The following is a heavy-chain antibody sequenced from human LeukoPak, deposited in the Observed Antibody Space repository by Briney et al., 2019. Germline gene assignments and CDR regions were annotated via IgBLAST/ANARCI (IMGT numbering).Heavy chain of an antibody. J-gene: IGHJ5*02. D-gene: IGHD6-13*01. V-gene: IGHV4-61*08. CDR3: ARFGWAAADLDP. CDR1: GGSISSGGYS. Sequence: PSETLSLTCAVSGGSISSGGYSWSWIRQPPGKGLEWIGYIYYSGSTNYNPSLKSRVTISVDTSKNQFSLKLSSVTAADTAVYYCARFGWAAADLDPWGQGTLVTVSS. CDR2: IYYSGST.